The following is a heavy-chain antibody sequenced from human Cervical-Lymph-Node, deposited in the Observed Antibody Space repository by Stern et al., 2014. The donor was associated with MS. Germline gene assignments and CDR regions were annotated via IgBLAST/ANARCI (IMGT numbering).Heavy chain of an antibody. CDR3: ARGTYYFDS. J-gene: IGHJ4*02. CDR1: GFSFSDYY. V-gene: IGHV3-11*01. D-gene: IGHD1-1*01. CDR2: NSGRGHII. Sequence: QVQLVQSGGDLVEPGGSLRLSCAASGFSFSDYYVNWLRQAPGKGPEWVAYNSGRGHIINYTDSVKGRFTISRDNAQNSLYLEMNSLRAEDTAVYYCARGTYYFDSWGQGTLVTVSS.